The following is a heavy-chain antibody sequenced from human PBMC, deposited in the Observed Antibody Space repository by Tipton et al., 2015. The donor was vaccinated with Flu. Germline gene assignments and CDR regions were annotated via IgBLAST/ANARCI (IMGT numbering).Heavy chain of an antibody. CDR2: IKQDGDEK. D-gene: IGHD3-3*01. Sequence: SLRLSCAASGFSFSTSWMSWVRQAPGRGLEWVANIKQDGDEKQYLDSVKGRFTISRDNAKNSLYLQMSSLRVEDTAVYFCARDQETYDFWSGHLHYFDKWGQGTLVTVSS. J-gene: IGHJ4*02. CDR1: GFSFSTSW. V-gene: IGHV3-7*01. CDR3: ARDQETYDFWSGHLHYFDK.